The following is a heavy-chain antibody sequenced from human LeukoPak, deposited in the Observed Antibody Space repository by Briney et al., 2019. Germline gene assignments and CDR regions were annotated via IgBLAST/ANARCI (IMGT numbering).Heavy chain of an antibody. V-gene: IGHV3-7*01. Sequence: GGSLRLSCAASGFIFSDSWMSWVRQAPGKGLEWVANIKQDGSDKYYADSVKGRFTISRDNAKNSLDLQMNSLRAEDTAVYYCARYRGKDISWPLNVWGQGTIVTVSS. CDR3: ARYRGKDISWPLNV. J-gene: IGHJ3*01. CDR1: GFIFSDSW. D-gene: IGHD1-26*01. CDR2: IKQDGSDK.